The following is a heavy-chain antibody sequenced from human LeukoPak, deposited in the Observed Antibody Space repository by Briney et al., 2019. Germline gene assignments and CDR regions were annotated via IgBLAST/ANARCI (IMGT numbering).Heavy chain of an antibody. V-gene: IGHV3-21*01. Sequence: GGSLRLSCAASGFTFSSYSMNWVRQAPGKGLEWVSSISSSSSCIYYADSVKGRFTISRDNAKNSLYLQMNSLRAEDTAVYYCARSGVLRFLEWAYDYWGQGTLVTVSS. J-gene: IGHJ4*02. CDR3: ARSGVLRFLEWAYDY. CDR1: GFTFSSYS. D-gene: IGHD3-3*01. CDR2: ISSSSSCI.